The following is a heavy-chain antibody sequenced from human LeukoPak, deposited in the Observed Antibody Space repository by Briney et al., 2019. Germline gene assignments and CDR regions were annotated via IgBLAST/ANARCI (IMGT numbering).Heavy chain of an antibody. CDR2: ISYDGGNK. Sequence: GRSLRLSCAASGFTFSSYAMHWVRQAPGKGLGWVAVISYDGGNKYYADSVKGRFTISRDNSKNTLYLQMNMLRVEATAVNNVAKFFTGEYVRAFDVWGQGTMVTVSS. J-gene: IGHJ3*01. CDR1: GFTFSSYA. V-gene: IGHV3-30*18. CDR3: AKFFTGEYVRAFDV. D-gene: IGHD2/OR15-2a*01.